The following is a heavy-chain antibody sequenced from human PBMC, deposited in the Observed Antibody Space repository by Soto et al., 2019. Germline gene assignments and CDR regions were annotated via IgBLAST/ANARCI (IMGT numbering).Heavy chain of an antibody. CDR3: ARHESDSSGHFDY. D-gene: IGHD3-22*01. J-gene: IGHJ4*02. CDR2: IYYSGST. Sequence: SETLSLTCTVSGGSISSSSYYWGWIRQPPGKGLEWIGSIYYSGSTYYNPSLKSRVTISVDTSKNQFSLKLSSVTAADTAVYYCARHESDSSGHFDYWGQGTLVTVSS. CDR1: GGSISSSSYY. V-gene: IGHV4-39*01.